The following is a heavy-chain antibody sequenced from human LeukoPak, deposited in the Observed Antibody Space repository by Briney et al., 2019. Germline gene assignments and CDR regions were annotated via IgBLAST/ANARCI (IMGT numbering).Heavy chain of an antibody. Sequence: GGSLRLSCAASGFTFNTYWMTWVRQAPGKGLEWMANRKLDGSEKYYVDSVKGRFTISRGNAKNSLYLQMDSLRAEDTAVYYCARELTTQTKASCSGGNCLGYFDYCGQGTLITVSS. D-gene: IGHD2-15*01. J-gene: IGHJ4*02. CDR2: RKLDGSEK. CDR3: ARELTTQTKASCSGGNCLGYFDY. CDR1: GFTFNTYW. V-gene: IGHV3-7*01.